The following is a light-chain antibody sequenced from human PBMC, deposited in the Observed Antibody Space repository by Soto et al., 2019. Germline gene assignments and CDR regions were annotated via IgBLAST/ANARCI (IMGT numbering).Light chain of an antibody. CDR2: DAS. Sequence: DIQMTQSPSTLSASVGDRVTITCRASQSISSWLAWYQQKPGKAPKLLIYDASSLESGVPSRCSGSGSGTEFTLTISSLQPEDFATYYWKQYNSNLITFGQRTRLEIK. CDR1: QSISSW. J-gene: IGKJ5*01. V-gene: IGKV1-5*01. CDR3: KQYNSNLIT.